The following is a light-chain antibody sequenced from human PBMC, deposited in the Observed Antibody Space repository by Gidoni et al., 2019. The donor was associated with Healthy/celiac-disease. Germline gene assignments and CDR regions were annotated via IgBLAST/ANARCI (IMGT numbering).Light chain of an antibody. CDR3: QQYGSSPRT. V-gene: IGKV3-20*01. CDR1: QSVGSSY. J-gene: IGKJ1*01. CDR2: GAS. Sequence: VLTPPSGTLSLSPGGRATLSCRASQSVGSSYLAWYQQKPGQAPRLLIYGASSRATGIPDRFSGSGSGTDFTLTISRLEPEDFAVYYCQQYGSSPRTFGQGTKVEIK.